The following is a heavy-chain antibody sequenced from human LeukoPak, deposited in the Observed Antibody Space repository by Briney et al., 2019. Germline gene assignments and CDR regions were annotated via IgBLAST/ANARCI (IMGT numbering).Heavy chain of an antibody. J-gene: IGHJ6*04. CDR1: GFTFSSYE. CDR3: AELGITMIGGV. D-gene: IGHD3-10*02. CDR2: ISSSGSTI. Sequence: GGSQRLSCAASGFTFSSYEMNWVRQAPGKGLEWVSYISSSGSTIYYADPVKGRFTISRDNAKNSLYLQMNSLRAKDTAVYYCAELGITMIGGVWGKGTTVTISS. V-gene: IGHV3-48*03.